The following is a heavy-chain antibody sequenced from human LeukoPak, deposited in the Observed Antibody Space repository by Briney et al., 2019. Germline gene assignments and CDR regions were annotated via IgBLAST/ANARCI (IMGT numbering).Heavy chain of an antibody. CDR3: AGDCHTIFGVVTDAFDI. V-gene: IGHV3-7*01. D-gene: IGHD3-3*01. CDR2: IKQDGSEK. J-gene: IGHJ3*02. Sequence: GGSLRLSCAASGFTFSSYWMSWVRQAPGKGLEWVANIKQDGSEKYYVDSVKGRFTISRDNAKNSLYLQMNSLRAEDTAVYYCAGDCHTIFGVVTDAFDIWGQGTMVTVSS. CDR1: GFTFSSYW.